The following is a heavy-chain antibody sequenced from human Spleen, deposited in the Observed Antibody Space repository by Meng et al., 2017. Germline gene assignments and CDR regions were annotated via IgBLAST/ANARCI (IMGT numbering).Heavy chain of an antibody. Sequence: GESLKISCKGSGYIFTNYWIGWVRQMPGKGLEWMGIIYPGDSDTRYSPSFQGHVTISADKSITTAYLQWSSLQASDTAMYYCARHVTTRYNDVFNIWGQGTMVTVSS. CDR1: GYIFTNYW. J-gene: IGHJ3*02. V-gene: IGHV5-51*01. CDR3: ARHVTTRYNDVFNI. CDR2: IYPGDSDT. D-gene: IGHD1-1*01.